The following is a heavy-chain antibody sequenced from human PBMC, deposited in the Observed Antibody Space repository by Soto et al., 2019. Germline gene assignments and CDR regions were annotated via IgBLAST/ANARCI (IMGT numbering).Heavy chain of an antibody. CDR3: ARGGGSAWFDY. V-gene: IGHV4-34*01. J-gene: IGHJ4*02. Sequence: QVQLQQWGAGLLKPSETLSLTCAVYGGSFSGYYWSWIRQPPGKGLEWIGEINHSGSTNYNPSLKSRVTISVDTSKNQFSLKLSSVTAADTAVYYCARGGGSAWFDYRGQGILVPVSS. D-gene: IGHD6-19*01. CDR2: INHSGST. CDR1: GGSFSGYY.